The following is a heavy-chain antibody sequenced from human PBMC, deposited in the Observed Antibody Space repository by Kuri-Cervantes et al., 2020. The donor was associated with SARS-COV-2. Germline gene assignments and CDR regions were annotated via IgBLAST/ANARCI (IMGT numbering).Heavy chain of an antibody. D-gene: IGHD6-19*01. CDR1: GYTFTGYY. CDR2: INPNSGGT. V-gene: IGHV1-2*02. J-gene: IGHJ4*02. Sequence: ASVKVSCKASGYTFTGYYMHWVRQAPGQGLEWIGWINPNSGGTNYAQKFQGRVTMTRDTSISTAYMELSRLRSDDTAVYYCARVPRGGYSSGWYNYYFDYWGQGTLVTVSS. CDR3: ARVPRGGYSSGWYNYYFDY.